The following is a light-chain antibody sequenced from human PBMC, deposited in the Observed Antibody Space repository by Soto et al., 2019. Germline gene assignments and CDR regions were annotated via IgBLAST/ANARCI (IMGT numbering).Light chain of an antibody. CDR2: AAS. CDR3: QKYDTIPLT. V-gene: IGKV1-27*01. CDR1: QDISNY. Sequence: DLQMTQSPSSLSASVGDRVTISCRASQDISNYLAWYQQKPGKVPKLLIYAASTLQSGVPSRFSGSGSGTDFTLIISSLQPEDVATYYCQKYDTIPLTFGGGTKVEIK. J-gene: IGKJ4*01.